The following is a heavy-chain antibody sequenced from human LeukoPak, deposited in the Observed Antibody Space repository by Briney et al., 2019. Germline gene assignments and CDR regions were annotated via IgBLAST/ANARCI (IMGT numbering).Heavy chain of an antibody. CDR2: ISAYNGNT. D-gene: IGHD3-22*01. J-gene: IGHJ4*02. CDR3: ARDRWTMIVVEQSFDY. V-gene: IGHV1-18*01. Sequence: GASVKVSCKASGYTFTSYGISWVRQAPGQGLEWVGWISAYNGNTNYAQKFQGRVTMTRDMSTSTVYMELSSLRSEDTAVYYCARDRWTMIVVEQSFDYWGQGTLVTV. CDR1: GYTFTSYG.